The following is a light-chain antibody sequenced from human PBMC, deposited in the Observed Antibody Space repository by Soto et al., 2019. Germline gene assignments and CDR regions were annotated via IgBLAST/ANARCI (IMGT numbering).Light chain of an antibody. Sequence: EIVLTQSPGTLSLSPGERATLSCRASQSVSSSYLAWYQQKPDQAPRLLIYGASSRATGIPDRFSGSGSGTDFTLTISRLEPEDFAVYYCQQYGSSLRTFGQGTKVDIK. CDR2: GAS. CDR1: QSVSSSY. J-gene: IGKJ1*01. CDR3: QQYGSSLRT. V-gene: IGKV3-20*01.